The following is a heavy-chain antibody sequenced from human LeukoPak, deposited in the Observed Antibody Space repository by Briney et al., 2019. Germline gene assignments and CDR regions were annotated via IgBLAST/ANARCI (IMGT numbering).Heavy chain of an antibody. J-gene: IGHJ5*02. V-gene: IGHV3-23*01. CDR1: GFTFSSYA. CDR3: AKDLYWKLGVEGWFDP. D-gene: IGHD1-1*01. CDR2: IVGRGDST. Sequence: GGSLRLSCAASGFTFSSYAMSWVGQGPGKGLEWVSAIVGRGDSTYYADSVKGRFTISRDNSKNTMYLQMNSLRVEDTAIYYCAKDLYWKLGVEGWFDPWGQGTLVTVSS.